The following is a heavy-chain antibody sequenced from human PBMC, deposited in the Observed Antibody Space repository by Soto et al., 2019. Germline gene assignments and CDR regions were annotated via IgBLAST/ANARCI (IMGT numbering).Heavy chain of an antibody. J-gene: IGHJ6*03. D-gene: IGHD3-10*01. CDR2: IKENGSEK. V-gene: IGHV3-7*01. Sequence: GSLRLSCAASGFTFSNSWMSWVRQAPGKGLEWVANIKENGSEKYYVDSVKGRFTISRDNAKNSLYLQMNSLRAEDTAVYYCARCFGSPYYYYMDVWGKGTTVTVSS. CDR3: ARCFGSPYYYYMDV. CDR1: GFTFSNSW.